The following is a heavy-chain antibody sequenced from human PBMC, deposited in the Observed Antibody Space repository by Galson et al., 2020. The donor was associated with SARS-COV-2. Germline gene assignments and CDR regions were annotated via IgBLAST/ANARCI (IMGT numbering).Heavy chain of an antibody. V-gene: IGHV1-8*01. CDR3: ARRVDTALVNGWGWGLLNEYYFDY. J-gene: IGHJ4*02. CDR2: MNHNSGNT. D-gene: IGHD5-18*01. Sequence: GESLKISCKAPGYTYTSYDIHWVRQATGQGLEWMGWMNHNSGNTGYAQKFQGRVTMTRNTPISPAYMGLSSLRSEDTAVYYCARRVDTALVNGWGWGLLNEYYFDYWGQGTLVTVSS. CDR1: GYTYTSYD.